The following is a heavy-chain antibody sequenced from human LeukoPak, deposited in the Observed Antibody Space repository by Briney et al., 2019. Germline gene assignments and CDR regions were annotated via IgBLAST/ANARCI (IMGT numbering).Heavy chain of an antibody. D-gene: IGHD3-10*01. CDR1: GFTFSRYG. CDR3: AKDPGSGTSYNSDFDY. CDR2: ISYDGNNK. V-gene: IGHV3-30*18. Sequence: GRSLRLSCAASGFTFSRYGMHWVRQAPGKGLQWVAVISYDGNNKYYADSLKGRFTISRDNSKNTLYLQMNSLRGEDTAVYYCAKDPGSGTSYNSDFDYWGQGTLVTVSS. J-gene: IGHJ4*02.